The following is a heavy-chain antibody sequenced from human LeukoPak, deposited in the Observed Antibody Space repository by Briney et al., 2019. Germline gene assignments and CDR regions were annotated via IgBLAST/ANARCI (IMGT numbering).Heavy chain of an antibody. J-gene: IGHJ6*02. CDR1: GYTFTDYY. CDR3: ARCWTNTCYHGMDV. CDR2: INPNSGGT. Sequence: ASVKVSCKASGYTFTDYYMHWVRQAPGQGLEWMGWINPNSGGTNYAQKFQGRVTMTRDTSINTAYMELTRLKSDDTAVYYCARCWTNTCYHGMDVWGRGTTVTVSS. V-gene: IGHV1-2*02. D-gene: IGHD1/OR15-1a*01.